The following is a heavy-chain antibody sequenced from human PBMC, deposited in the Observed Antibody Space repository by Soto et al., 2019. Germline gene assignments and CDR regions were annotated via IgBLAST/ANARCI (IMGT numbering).Heavy chain of an antibody. CDR3: ARCSGGTCYAYYAFDI. CDR2: TVANNGYT. V-gene: IGHV1-18*01. D-gene: IGHD2-15*01. Sequence: QVQLVQSGIEVKNPGASVKVSCKASGYAFTSFGISWVRQAPGQGLEWMGWTVANNGYTKYAQNLQGRVTMITDTSTSTAYMELRSLMYDDTAVYYCARCSGGTCYAYYAFDIWGPGTMVTVSS. J-gene: IGHJ3*02. CDR1: GYAFTSFG.